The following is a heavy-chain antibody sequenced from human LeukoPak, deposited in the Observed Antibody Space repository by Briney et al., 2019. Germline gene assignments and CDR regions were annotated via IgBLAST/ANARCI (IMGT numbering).Heavy chain of an antibody. D-gene: IGHD2-21*02. CDR3: TTDHIVVVTAIDDY. Sequence: GGSLRLSCAASGFTFDKAWMTWVRQAPGKGLEWVGRIKSKIHGGTIDYAAPVKGRFTISRDDSKNTLYLQMNSLKTEDTAMYYCTTDHIVVVTAIDDYWGQGTLVTVSS. CDR1: GFTFDKAW. CDR2: IKSKIHGGTI. J-gene: IGHJ4*02. V-gene: IGHV3-15*01.